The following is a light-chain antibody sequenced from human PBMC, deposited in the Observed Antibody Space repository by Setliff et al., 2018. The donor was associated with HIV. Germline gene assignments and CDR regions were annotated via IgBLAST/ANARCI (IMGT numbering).Light chain of an antibody. Sequence: QSVLTQPPSVSAAPGQKVTISCSGSNSNIGNNYVSWYQQIPGTAPKLLIYDNNKRPSGIPDRFSGSKSGTSATLGITGLQTGDEADYYCGTWDSSLSPGYVFGTGTKVTVL. CDR1: NSNIGNNY. J-gene: IGLJ1*01. CDR3: GTWDSSLSPGYV. V-gene: IGLV1-51*01. CDR2: DNN.